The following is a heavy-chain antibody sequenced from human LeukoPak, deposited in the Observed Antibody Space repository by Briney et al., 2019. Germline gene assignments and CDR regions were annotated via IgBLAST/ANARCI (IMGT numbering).Heavy chain of an antibody. V-gene: IGHV3-49*04. CDR3: TVFDY. CDR1: GFSFGDSG. CDR2: ITSKDNGGTT. J-gene: IGHJ4*02. Sequence: GGSLRLSCTASGFSFGDSGLSRVRQAPGKGLEWVGFITSKDNGGTTVYAASVKGRFTISRDDSKSIAYPQMNSLKTEDTALYYCTVFDYWGQGTLVTVSS.